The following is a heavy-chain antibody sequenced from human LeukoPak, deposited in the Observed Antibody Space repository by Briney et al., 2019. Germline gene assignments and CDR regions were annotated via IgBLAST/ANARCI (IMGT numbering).Heavy chain of an antibody. CDR2: IFHSGTV. J-gene: IGHJ5*02. CDR3: ARSSSSRFDP. D-gene: IGHD2/OR15-2a*01. CDR1: GASTKGYD. Sequence: SETLCLTCTVSGASTKGYDWSWTREPPGKGLEWIAYIFHSGTVNYNLSLKCRATLPIDTSTNQESLRLSSVTAAYTALYYCARSSSSRFDPWGQGTLVTVSS. V-gene: IGHV4-59*01.